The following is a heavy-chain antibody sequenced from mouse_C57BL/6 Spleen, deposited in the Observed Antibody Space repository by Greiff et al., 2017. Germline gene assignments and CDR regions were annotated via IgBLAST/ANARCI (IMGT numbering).Heavy chain of an antibody. CDR2: ISYDGSN. CDR3: ARDTDYGSSYFDY. D-gene: IGHD1-1*01. V-gene: IGHV3-6*01. Sequence: VQLKESGPGLVKPSQSLSLTCSVTGYSITSGYYWNWIRQFPGNKLEWMGYISYDGSNNYNPSLKNRISITRDTSKNQFFLKLNSVTTEDTATYYCARDTDYGSSYFDYWGQGTTLTVSS. CDR1: GYSITSGYY. J-gene: IGHJ2*01.